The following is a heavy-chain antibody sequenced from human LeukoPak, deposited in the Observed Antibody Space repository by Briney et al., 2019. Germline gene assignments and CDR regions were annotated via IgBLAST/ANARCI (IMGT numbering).Heavy chain of an antibody. Sequence: ASVKVSCKASGYTFTSYDINWVRQATGQGLEWMGWMNPSSGNTGYAQKFQGRVTMTRNTSISTAYMELSSLRSEDTAVYYCARRLVNIPRTVVPAAGGYWGQGTLVTVSS. CDR2: MNPSSGNT. CDR3: ARRLVNIPRTVVPAAGGY. CDR1: GYTFTSYD. V-gene: IGHV1-8*01. J-gene: IGHJ4*02. D-gene: IGHD2-2*01.